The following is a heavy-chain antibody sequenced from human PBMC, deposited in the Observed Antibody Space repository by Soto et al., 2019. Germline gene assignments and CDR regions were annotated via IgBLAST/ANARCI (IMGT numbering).Heavy chain of an antibody. V-gene: IGHV5-10-1*01. CDR1: GYSFTSYW. Sequence: GESLKISCKGSGYSFTSYWISWVRQMPGKGLEWMGRIDPSDSYTNYSPSFQGHVTISADKSISTAYLQMNSLKSEDTAVYYCTTDRGNYPGYWGQGNLVTVSS. J-gene: IGHJ4*02. CDR3: TTDRGNYPGY. CDR2: IDPSDSYT. D-gene: IGHD2-21*01.